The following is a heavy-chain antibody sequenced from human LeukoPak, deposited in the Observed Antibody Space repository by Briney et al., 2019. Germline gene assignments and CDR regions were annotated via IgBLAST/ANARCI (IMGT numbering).Heavy chain of an antibody. J-gene: IGHJ4*02. D-gene: IGHD3-22*01. V-gene: IGHV4-59*01. CDR2: IYYSGST. CDR1: GGSISSYY. CDR3: AGQYYYDSSGHSDY. Sequence: SETLSLTCTVSGGSISSYYWSWIRQPPGKGLEWIGYIYYSGSTNYNPSLKSRVTISVDTSKNQFSLKLSSVTAADTAVYYCAGQYYYDSSGHSDYWGQGTLVTVSS.